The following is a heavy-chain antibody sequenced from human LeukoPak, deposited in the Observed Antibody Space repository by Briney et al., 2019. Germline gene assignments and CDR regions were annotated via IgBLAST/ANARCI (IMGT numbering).Heavy chain of an antibody. CDR2: TYYRSKWYN. CDR1: GDSVSSNSAA. D-gene: IGHD4-23*01. J-gene: IGHJ3*02. CDR3: ARVRWEGRRAFDI. Sequence: SQTLSLTCAISGDSVSSNSAAWHWIRQSPSRGLEWLGRTYYRSKWYNDYAVSVKSRITINPDTSKNQFSLQLNSVTPEDTAVYYCARVRWEGRRAFDIWGQGTMVTVSS. V-gene: IGHV6-1*01.